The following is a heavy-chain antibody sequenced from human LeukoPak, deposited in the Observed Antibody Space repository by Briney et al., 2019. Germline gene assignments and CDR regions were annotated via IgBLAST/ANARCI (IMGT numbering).Heavy chain of an antibody. CDR3: AREGGSYWPFHY. Sequence: ASVKVSCKASGGTFSSYAISWVRQAPGQGLEWMGRIIPILGIANYAQKFQGRVTITADKSTSTAYMELSSLRSEDTAVYYCAREGGSYWPFHYWGQGTLVTVSS. D-gene: IGHD1-26*01. J-gene: IGHJ4*02. V-gene: IGHV1-69*04. CDR1: GGTFSSYA. CDR2: IIPILGIA.